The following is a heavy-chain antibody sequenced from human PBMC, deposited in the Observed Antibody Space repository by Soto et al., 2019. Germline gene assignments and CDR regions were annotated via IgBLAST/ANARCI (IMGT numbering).Heavy chain of an antibody. CDR1: GFTFSSYA. CDR3: ARSAVCSSTSCYAPGAFDI. J-gene: IGHJ3*02. CDR2: ISYDGSNK. Sequence: PGGSLRLSCAASGFTFSSYAMHWVRQAPGKGLEWVAVISYDGSNKYYADSVKGRFTISRDNSKNTLYLQMNSPRSDDTAVYYCARSAVCSSTSCYAPGAFDIWGQGTMVTVSS. V-gene: IGHV3-30-3*01. D-gene: IGHD2-2*01.